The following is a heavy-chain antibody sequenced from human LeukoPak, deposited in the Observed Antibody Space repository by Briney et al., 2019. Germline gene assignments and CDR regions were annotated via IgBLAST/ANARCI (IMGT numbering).Heavy chain of an antibody. J-gene: IGHJ4*02. CDR3: ATLRYCSSTSCYSDLVY. CDR1: GFTFSSYA. V-gene: IGHV3-23*01. D-gene: IGHD2-2*02. Sequence: GGSLRLSCAASGFTFSSYAMSWVRQAPGKGLEWVSAISGSGGSTYYADSVKGRFTISRDNSKNTLHLQMNSLRAEDTAVYYCATLRYCSSTSCYSDLVYWGQGTLVTVSS. CDR2: ISGSGGST.